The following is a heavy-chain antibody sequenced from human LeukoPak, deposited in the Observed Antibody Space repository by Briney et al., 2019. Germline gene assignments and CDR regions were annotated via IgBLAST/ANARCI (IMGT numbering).Heavy chain of an antibody. D-gene: IGHD3-10*01. CDR1: GGSISSYY. J-gene: IGHJ4*02. CDR2: IYYSGST. Sequence: PSETLSLTCTVSGGSISSYYWSWIRQPPGKGLEWIGYIYYSGSTNYNPSLKSRVTISVDTSKNQFSLKLSSVTAADTAVYYCARYGSGSYYPRYYFDYWGQGTLVTVSS. CDR3: ARYGSGSYYPRYYFDY. V-gene: IGHV4-59*01.